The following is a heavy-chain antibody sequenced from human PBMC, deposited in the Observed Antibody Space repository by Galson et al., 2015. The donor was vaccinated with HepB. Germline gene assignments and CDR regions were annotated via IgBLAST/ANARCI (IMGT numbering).Heavy chain of an antibody. CDR3: ASDPYPYCSSTSCYEGYYYYGMDV. D-gene: IGHD2-2*01. J-gene: IGHJ6*02. CDR2: IWYDGSNK. CDR1: GFTFSSYG. V-gene: IGHV3-33*08. Sequence: SLRLSCAASGFTFSSYGMHWVRQAPGKGLEWVAVIWYDGSNKYYADSVKGRFTISRDNSKNTLYLQMNSLRGEDTAVYYCASDPYPYCSSTSCYEGYYYYGMDVWGQVTTVTVSS.